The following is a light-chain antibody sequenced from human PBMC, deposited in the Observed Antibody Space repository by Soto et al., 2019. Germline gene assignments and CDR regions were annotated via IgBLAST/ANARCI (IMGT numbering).Light chain of an antibody. V-gene: IGKV1-5*01. J-gene: IGKJ1*01. CDR3: QQYESYSRT. CDR1: QSISSW. CDR2: DAS. Sequence: DIQMTQPPSALSASVGDRATITCRASQSISSWLAWYQQKPGKAPKLLIYDASTLQSGVPSRYSGSGSGTEFTLTISNLQPDDFATYYCQQYESYSRTFGQGTKVDI.